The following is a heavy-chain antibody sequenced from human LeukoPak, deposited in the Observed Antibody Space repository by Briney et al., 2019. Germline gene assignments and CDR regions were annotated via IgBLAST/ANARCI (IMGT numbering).Heavy chain of an antibody. CDR1: GYRFTRYW. CDR2: IYPGDSDT. CDR3: ARFGPHSSGWFLGAYFDF. Sequence: GESLKISCKVSGYRFTRYWIAWVRQMPGKGLEWMAIIYPGDSDTRYSPSFQGQVTISVDKSISTAYLQWSGLRASDTAMYFCARFGPHSSGWFLGAYFDFWGQGTLVTVSS. V-gene: IGHV5-51*01. J-gene: IGHJ4*02. D-gene: IGHD6-19*01.